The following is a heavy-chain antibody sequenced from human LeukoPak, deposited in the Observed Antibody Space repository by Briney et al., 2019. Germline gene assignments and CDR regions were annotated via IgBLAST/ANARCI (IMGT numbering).Heavy chain of an antibody. CDR1: GGSISSGGYY. J-gene: IGHJ4*02. CDR3: AREGGRWFGESGFDY. Sequence: SETLSLTCTVSGGSISSGGYYWSWIRQPPGKGLEWIGYIYHSGSTYYNPSLKSRVTISVDRSKNQFSLKLSSVTAADTAVYYCAREGGRWFGESGFDYWGQGTLVTVSS. D-gene: IGHD3-10*01. V-gene: IGHV4-30-2*01. CDR2: IYHSGST.